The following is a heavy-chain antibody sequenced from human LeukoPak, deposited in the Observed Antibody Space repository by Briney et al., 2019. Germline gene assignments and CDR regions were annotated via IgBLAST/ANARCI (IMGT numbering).Heavy chain of an antibody. CDR3: AKDKFRFRDGFDY. J-gene: IGHJ4*02. V-gene: IGHV3-9*01. CDR1: GFTFDDYA. CDR2: ISWNSGSI. Sequence: GGSLRPSCAASGFTFDDYAMHWVRQAPGKGLEWVSGISWNSGSIGYADSVKGRFTISRDNAKNSLYLQMNSLRAEDTALYYCAKDKFRFRDGFDYWGQGTLVTVSS. D-gene: IGHD2-21*01.